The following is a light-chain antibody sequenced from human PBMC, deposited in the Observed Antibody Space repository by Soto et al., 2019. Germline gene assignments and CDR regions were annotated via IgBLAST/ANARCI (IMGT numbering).Light chain of an antibody. V-gene: IGKV3-20*01. CDR3: QQYGSSPLT. Sequence: EIVLTQSPATLSSFPGDRVTLSCSSSQSVSSNYVAWYQQKPGQTPKVLIYRASSRATGIPDRFSGSGSGTDFTLTISRLEPEDFAVYYCQQYGSSPLTFGGGTK. CDR1: QSVSSNY. J-gene: IGKJ4*01. CDR2: RAS.